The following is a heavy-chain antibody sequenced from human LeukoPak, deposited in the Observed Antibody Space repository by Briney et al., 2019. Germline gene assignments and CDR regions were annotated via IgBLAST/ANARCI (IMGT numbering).Heavy chain of an antibody. CDR1: GFTFDDYG. CDR2: INWNGGST. D-gene: IGHD5-12*01. CDR3: ARECGYGCLSYYYYMDV. V-gene: IGHV3-20*04. Sequence: GGSLRLSCAASGFTFDDYGMSWVRQAPGKGLEWVSGINWNGGSTGYADSVKGRFTISRDNAKNSLYLQMNSLRAEDTAVYYCARECGYGCLSYYYYMDVWGKGTTVTVSS. J-gene: IGHJ6*03.